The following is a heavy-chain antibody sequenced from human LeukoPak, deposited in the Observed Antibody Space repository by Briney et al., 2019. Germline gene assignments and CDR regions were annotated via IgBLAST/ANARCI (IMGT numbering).Heavy chain of an antibody. CDR2: ISGSGGST. J-gene: IGHJ4*02. D-gene: IGHD2-2*01. Sequence: GGSLRLSCAASGFTFSSYAMSWVRQAPGKGLEWVSAISGSGGSTYYADSVKGRFTISRDNSKNTLYLQMNSLRAEDTAVYYCAKVRWDIVVVPAAYTFDYWGQGTLVTVSS. V-gene: IGHV3-23*01. CDR3: AKVRWDIVVVPAAYTFDY. CDR1: GFTFSSYA.